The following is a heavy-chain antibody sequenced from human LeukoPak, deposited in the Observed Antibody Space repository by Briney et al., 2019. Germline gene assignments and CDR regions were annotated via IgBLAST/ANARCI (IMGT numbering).Heavy chain of an antibody. V-gene: IGHV4-39*01. CDR3: ARLSRDFWSGYAPFDY. CDR2: IYYSGST. CDR1: GGSISSSSHY. J-gene: IGHJ4*02. D-gene: IGHD3-3*01. Sequence: SETLSLTCTVSGGSISSSSHYWGWIRQPPGKGLEWIGSIYYSGSTYYNPSLKSRVTISVDTSKNQFSLKLSSVTAADTAVYYCARLSRDFWSGYAPFDYWGQGTLVTVSS.